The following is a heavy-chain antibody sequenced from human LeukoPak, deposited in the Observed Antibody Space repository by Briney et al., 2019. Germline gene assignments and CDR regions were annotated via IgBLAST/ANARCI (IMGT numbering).Heavy chain of an antibody. D-gene: IGHD6-13*01. Sequence: PSQTLSLTCDVSGGFISSGTHYWMWVRQPVGKGLEWLGRIFTSGSPTYNPSLKSRATMSVDTSKNQFSLKLSSVTAADTAVYYCARDKGGIAAAWGQGTLVTVSS. V-gene: IGHV4-61*02. CDR1: GGFISSGTHY. CDR3: ARDKGGIAAA. J-gene: IGHJ4*02. CDR2: IFTSGSP.